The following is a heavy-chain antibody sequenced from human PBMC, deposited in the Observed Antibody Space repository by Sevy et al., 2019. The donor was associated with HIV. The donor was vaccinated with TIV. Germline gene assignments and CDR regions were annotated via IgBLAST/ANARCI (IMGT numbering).Heavy chain of an antibody. CDR1: GDSISGYY. CDR3: ARAWSGYYYAMDV. D-gene: IGHD3-3*01. V-gene: IGHV4-59*01. J-gene: IGHJ6*02. Sequence: SETLSLTCTVSGDSISGYYWSRIRQPPGKGLQWIGYIYYNGRTNYNPSLKRRVTISEDTSKNQFSLRLTSVTAADTAVYYCARAWSGYYYAMDVWGQGTTVTVS. CDR2: IYYNGRT.